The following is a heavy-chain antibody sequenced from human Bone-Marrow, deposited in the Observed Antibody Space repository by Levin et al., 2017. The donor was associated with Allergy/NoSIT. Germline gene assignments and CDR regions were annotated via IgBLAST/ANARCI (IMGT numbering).Heavy chain of an antibody. V-gene: IGHV4-34*01. J-gene: IGHJ4*02. Sequence: SQTLSLTCAVYGGSFSGYYWSWIRQPPGKGLEWIGEINHSGSTNYNPSLKSRVTISVDTSKNQFSLKLSSVTAADTAVYYCARVAQDYGDYTLLDYWGQGTLVTVSS. CDR3: ARVAQDYGDYTLLDY. D-gene: IGHD4-17*01. CDR1: GGSFSGYY. CDR2: INHSGST.